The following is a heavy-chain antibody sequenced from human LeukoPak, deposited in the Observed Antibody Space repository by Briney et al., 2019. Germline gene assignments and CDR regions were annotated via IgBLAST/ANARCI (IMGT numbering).Heavy chain of an antibody. CDR3: ARYSGSCFDY. Sequence: ASVKVSCKASGYTFTSYYLHWVRQAPGQGLEWMGIIYPSGGGTSHAQKFQGRVTMTTDTSTSTVYMELSSLRSEDTAVYYCARYSGSCFDYWGQGTLVTVSS. D-gene: IGHD1-26*01. J-gene: IGHJ4*02. V-gene: IGHV1-46*01. CDR2: IYPSGGGT. CDR1: GYTFTSYY.